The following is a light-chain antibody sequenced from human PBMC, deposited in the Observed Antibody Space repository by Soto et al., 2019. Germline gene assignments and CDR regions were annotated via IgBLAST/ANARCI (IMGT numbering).Light chain of an antibody. Sequence: QSALTQPASVSGSPGQSISISCTGTSSDVGGYNLVSWYQQHPGEVPKLMIYEVTNRPSGVSNRFSGSKSGNTASLTISGLQAEDEADYYCSSYRPSCTDWVFGGGTKLTVL. CDR1: SSDVGGYNL. CDR3: SSYRPSCTDWV. J-gene: IGLJ3*02. V-gene: IGLV2-14*01. CDR2: EVT.